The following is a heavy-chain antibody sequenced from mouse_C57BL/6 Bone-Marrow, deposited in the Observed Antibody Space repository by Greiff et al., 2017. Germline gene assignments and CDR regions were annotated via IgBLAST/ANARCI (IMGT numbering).Heavy chain of an antibody. CDR3: ARLSNWYYFDY. J-gene: IGHJ2*01. CDR2: IYPRDGST. CDR1: GYTFTSCD. Sequence: QVQLKESGPELVKPGASVKLSCKASGYTFTSCDINWVKQRPGQGLEWIGWIYPRDGSTKYNEKFKGKATLTVDTSSSTAYMELHSLTSEDSAVYFCARLSNWYYFDYWGQGTTLTVSS. V-gene: IGHV1-85*01. D-gene: IGHD4-1*01.